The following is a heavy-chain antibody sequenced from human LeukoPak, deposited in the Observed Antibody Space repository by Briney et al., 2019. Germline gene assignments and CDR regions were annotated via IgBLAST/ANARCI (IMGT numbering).Heavy chain of an antibody. J-gene: IGHJ4*02. D-gene: IGHD1-26*01. CDR1: GFTFSSYG. CDR3: ARGRKDSGSYYVY. CDR2: VWYDGNNE. Sequence: GGSLRLSCAASGFTFSSYGMHWVRQAPGKGLEWVAAVWYDGNNEYYADSVKGRFTISRDNSKNTLYLQMDTLRAEDKAVYYCARGRKDSGSYYVYWGQGILVTVTS. V-gene: IGHV3-33*01.